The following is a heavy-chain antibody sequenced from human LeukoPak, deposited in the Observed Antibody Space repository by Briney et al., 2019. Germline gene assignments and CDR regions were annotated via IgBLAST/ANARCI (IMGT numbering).Heavy chain of an antibody. Sequence: ASVKVSCKASGYTFTSYDINWVRQATGQGLEWMGWMNPNSGNTGYAQKSQGRVTMTRNTSISTAYMELSSLRSEDTAVYYCARADGYSSGWPDYYYYYYMDVWGKGTTVTVSS. J-gene: IGHJ6*03. V-gene: IGHV1-8*01. CDR2: MNPNSGNT. CDR1: GYTFTSYD. CDR3: ARADGYSSGWPDYYYYYYMDV. D-gene: IGHD6-19*01.